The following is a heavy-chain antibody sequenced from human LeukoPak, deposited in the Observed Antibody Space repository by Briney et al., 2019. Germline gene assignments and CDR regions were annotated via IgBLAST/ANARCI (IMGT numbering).Heavy chain of an antibody. J-gene: IGHJ4*02. Sequence: GGSLRLSCAASGFTFSDHQMDWVRQAPGKGLEWVARTRNKVNSYTTEFAASVKGRFIISRDDSMNSLYLQMNSLKTEDTAVYYCARLGLVRARNYLDYWGQGTLVTVSS. CDR3: ARLGLVRARNYLDY. CDR1: GFTFSDHQ. D-gene: IGHD1-26*01. CDR2: TRNKVNSYTT. V-gene: IGHV3-72*01.